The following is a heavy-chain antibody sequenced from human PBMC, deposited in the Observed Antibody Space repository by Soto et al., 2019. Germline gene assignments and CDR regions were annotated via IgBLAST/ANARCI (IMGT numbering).Heavy chain of an antibody. Sequence: QLQLQESGPGLVKPSETLSLTCTVSGGSISSSSYYWGWIRQPPGKGLEWIGSIYYSGSTYYNPSLKSRVTISVDTSKNQFSLKLSSVTAADTAVYYCARLQEVRGVIFQIDYWGQGTLVTVSS. J-gene: IGHJ4*02. CDR3: ARLQEVRGVIFQIDY. CDR1: GGSISSSSYY. D-gene: IGHD3-10*01. CDR2: IYYSGST. V-gene: IGHV4-39*01.